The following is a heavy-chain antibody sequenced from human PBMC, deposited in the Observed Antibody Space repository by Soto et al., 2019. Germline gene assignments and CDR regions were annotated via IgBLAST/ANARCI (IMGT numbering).Heavy chain of an antibody. J-gene: IGHJ4*02. Sequence: SDTLSLTCAVSGGSFSGYYWSWIRQPPGKGLEWIGEINHSGSTNYNPSLKSRVTISVDTSKNQFSLKLSSVTAADTAVYYCARGQGGYFFYFDYWGQGTLFTVS. V-gene: IGHV4-34*01. CDR1: GGSFSGYY. CDR2: INHSGST. CDR3: ARGQGGYFFYFDY. D-gene: IGHD5-12*01.